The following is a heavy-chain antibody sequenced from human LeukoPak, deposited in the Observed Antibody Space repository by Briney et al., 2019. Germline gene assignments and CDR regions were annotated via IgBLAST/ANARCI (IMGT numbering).Heavy chain of an antibody. CDR2: ITGGGDSA. Sequence: AGGSLRLSCGASGFTFSSHAMSWVRQTPERGLGWVSAITGGGDSAYYPDSVKGRFTISRDNSKNTLYLQMNNLGAEDTALYYCVSGDTGSGYYYWGQGTLVTVSS. D-gene: IGHD3-22*01. J-gene: IGHJ4*02. CDR1: GFTFSSHA. V-gene: IGHV3-23*01. CDR3: VSGDTGSGYYY.